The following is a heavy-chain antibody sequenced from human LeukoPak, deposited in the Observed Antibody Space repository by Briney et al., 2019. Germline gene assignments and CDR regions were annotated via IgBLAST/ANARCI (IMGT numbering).Heavy chain of an antibody. Sequence: SETLSLTCAVSGGSIINSNWWSWVRQPPGKGLEWIGEIDHSGSTSYNPSLKSRVTMSVDRSQNQFSLRLSTVTAADTAVYYCARAPPPGATAYGVVDSWGQGTLVTVSS. V-gene: IGHV4-4*02. CDR3: ARAPPPGATAYGVVDS. D-gene: IGHD3-10*01. CDR1: GGSIINSNW. J-gene: IGHJ5*02. CDR2: IDHSGST.